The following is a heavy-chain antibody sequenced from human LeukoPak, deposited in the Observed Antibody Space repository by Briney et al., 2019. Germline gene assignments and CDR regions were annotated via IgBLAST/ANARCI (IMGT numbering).Heavy chain of an antibody. CDR3: AKTQGYFDF. CDR1: GITLSNYA. J-gene: IGHJ4*02. Sequence: GGSLRLSCAVSGITLSNYAMSWVRQAPGKGLEWVSGISGSGGTTYDADSVKGRFTVSRDNSKNILYLQMNSLRAEDTAVYFCAKTQGYFDFWGQGTLVTVSS. CDR2: ISGSGGTT. V-gene: IGHV3-23*01.